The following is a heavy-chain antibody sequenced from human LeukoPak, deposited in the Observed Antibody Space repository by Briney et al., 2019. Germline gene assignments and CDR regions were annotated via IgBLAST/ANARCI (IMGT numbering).Heavy chain of an antibody. V-gene: IGHV4-4*07. CDR1: GGSISSYY. Sequence: SETLSLTCTVSGGSISSYYWSWIRQPAGKGLEWIGRIYTSGSTNYNPSLKSRITISVDTSKNQFSLKLSSATAADTAVYYCARNSCPSGSCYDNRGYFDYWGQGTLVTVSS. CDR3: ARNSCPSGSCYDNRGYFDY. J-gene: IGHJ4*02. CDR2: IYTSGST. D-gene: IGHD2-15*01.